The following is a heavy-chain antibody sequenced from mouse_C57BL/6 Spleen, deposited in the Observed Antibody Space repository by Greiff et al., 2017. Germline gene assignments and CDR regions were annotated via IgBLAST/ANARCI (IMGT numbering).Heavy chain of an antibody. Sequence: EVQLQQSGPELVKPGASVKMSCKASGYTFTDYNMHWVKQSHGKSLEWIGYINPNNGGASYNQKFKGKATLTVNKSSSTAYMELRSLTSEDSAVYYCAKEKYDYEGSYWYFDVWGTGTTVTVSS. CDR2: INPNNGGA. CDR1: GYTFTDYN. V-gene: IGHV1-22*01. CDR3: AKEKYDYEGSYWYFDV. J-gene: IGHJ1*03. D-gene: IGHD2-4*01.